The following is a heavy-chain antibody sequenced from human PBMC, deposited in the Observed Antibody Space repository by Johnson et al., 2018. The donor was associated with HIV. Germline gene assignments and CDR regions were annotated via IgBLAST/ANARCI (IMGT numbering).Heavy chain of an antibody. CDR3: AISPEYSSSWFGAFDI. V-gene: IGHV3-11*04. CDR2: ISSSGSTI. D-gene: IGHD6-13*01. CDR1: GFTVSSNY. J-gene: IGHJ3*02. Sequence: QVQLVESGGGLEQPGRSLRLSCAASGFTVSSNYMSWVRQAPGKGLEWVSYISSSGSTIYYADSVKGRFTISRDYSKNTLYLQMNSLRTYDTAVYYCAISPEYSSSWFGAFDIWGQGTMVTVSS.